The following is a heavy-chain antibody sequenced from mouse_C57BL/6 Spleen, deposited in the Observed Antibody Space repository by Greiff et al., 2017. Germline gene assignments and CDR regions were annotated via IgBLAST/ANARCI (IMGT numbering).Heavy chain of an antibody. CDR3: ARGGVYDYDVDY. J-gene: IGHJ4*01. Sequence: VKLQESGAELARPGASVKLSCKASGYTFTSYGISWVKQRPGQGLEWIGEIYPRSGNTYYNEKFKGKATLTADKSSSTAYMELRSLTSEDSAVYFCARGGVYDYDVDYWGQGTSVTVSS. CDR2: IYPRSGNT. D-gene: IGHD2-4*01. V-gene: IGHV1-81*01. CDR1: GYTFTSYG.